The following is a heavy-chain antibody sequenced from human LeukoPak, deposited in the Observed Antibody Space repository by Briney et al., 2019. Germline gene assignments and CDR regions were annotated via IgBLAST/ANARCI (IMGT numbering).Heavy chain of an antibody. CDR2: IYYTGAT. D-gene: IGHD6-19*01. CDR3: AKYGGSGWVIDY. CDR1: GGSISSYY. J-gene: IGHJ4*02. V-gene: IGHV4-59*08. Sequence: SETLSLTCTVSGGSISSYYWTWIRQPPGKGLEWIGYIYYTGATSYNPSLKSRVTISVDTSKNQFSLKLTSVTAADTAVYYCAKYGGSGWVIDYWGQGTLVTVPS.